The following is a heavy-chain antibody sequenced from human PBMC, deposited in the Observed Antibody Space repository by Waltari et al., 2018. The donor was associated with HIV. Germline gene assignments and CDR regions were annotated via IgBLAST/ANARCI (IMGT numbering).Heavy chain of an antibody. CDR3: ARDSRDNSWSLNFFDP. Sequence: EVQLVESGGGPVKPGGSLRLSCRASGFTFNSYSLNWVRQAPGKGLEGISSSSSRGTFTHYGDSAKCRFTIPIDNANKSFYLQMNSRRAEDTAVYYCARDSRDNSWSLNFFDPWGQGTLVTVSS. D-gene: IGHD6-13*01. CDR2: SSSRGTFT. V-gene: IGHV3-21*01. CDR1: GFTFNSYS. J-gene: IGHJ5*02.